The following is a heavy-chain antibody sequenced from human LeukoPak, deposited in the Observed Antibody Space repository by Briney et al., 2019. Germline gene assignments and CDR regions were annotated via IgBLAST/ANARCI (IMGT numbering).Heavy chain of an antibody. J-gene: IGHJ5*02. Sequence: SETLSLTCTVSGGSISSGSYYWSWIRQPAGKGLEWIGRIYTSGSTSYNPSLKSRVTISVDTSKNEFSLKLSSVTAADTAVYYCAREHYAYYDFWSGYNNWFDPWGQGTLVTVSS. V-gene: IGHV4-61*02. CDR3: AREHYAYYDFWSGYNNWFDP. D-gene: IGHD3-3*01. CDR1: GGSISSGSYY. CDR2: IYTSGST.